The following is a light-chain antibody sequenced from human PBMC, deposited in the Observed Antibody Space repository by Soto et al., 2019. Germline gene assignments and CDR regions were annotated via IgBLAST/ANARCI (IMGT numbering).Light chain of an antibody. CDR3: SSYTRSSTSYV. Sequence: QSALTQPASVSGSPGQSITISFTGTSSDVGGYNYVSWYQQHPGKAPKLMIYEVSNRPSRVSNRFSGSKSGNTASLTISGLQAEDEADYYCSSYTRSSTSYVFGTGTRSPS. CDR2: EVS. CDR1: SSDVGGYNY. V-gene: IGLV2-14*01. J-gene: IGLJ1*01.